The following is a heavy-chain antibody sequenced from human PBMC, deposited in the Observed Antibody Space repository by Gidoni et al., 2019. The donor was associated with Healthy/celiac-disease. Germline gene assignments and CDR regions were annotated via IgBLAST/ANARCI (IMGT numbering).Heavy chain of an antibody. J-gene: IGHJ5*02. CDR1: GGSFSGYY. CDR3: ARGRVTMVRGVIPSYNWFDP. Sequence: QVQLQQWGAGLLKPSETLSLTCAVYGGSFSGYYWSWIRQPPGKGLEWIGEINHSGSTNNNPSLKSRVTISVDTSKNQFALKLSSVTAADTAVYYCARGRVTMVRGVIPSYNWFDPWGQGTLVTVSS. D-gene: IGHD3-10*01. V-gene: IGHV4-34*01. CDR2: INHSGST.